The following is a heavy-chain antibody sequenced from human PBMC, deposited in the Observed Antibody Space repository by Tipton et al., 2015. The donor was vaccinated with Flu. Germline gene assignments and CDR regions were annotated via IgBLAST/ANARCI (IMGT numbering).Heavy chain of an antibody. J-gene: IGHJ4*02. Sequence: TLSLTCTVSGGSISSYYWSWIRQPAGKGLEWIGRIYTSGSTNYNPSLKSRVTMSVDTSKNQFSLKLSSVTAADTAVYYCASGSTDEWELPSGLDYWGQGTLVTVSS. V-gene: IGHV4-4*07. CDR1: GGSISSYY. D-gene: IGHD1-26*01. CDR2: IYTSGST. CDR3: ASGSTDEWELPSGLDY.